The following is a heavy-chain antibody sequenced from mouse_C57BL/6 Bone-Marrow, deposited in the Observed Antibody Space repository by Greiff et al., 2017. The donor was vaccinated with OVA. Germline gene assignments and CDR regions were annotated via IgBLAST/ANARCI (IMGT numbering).Heavy chain of an antibody. CDR2: IDPSDSET. Sequence: QVQLQQPGAELVRPGSSVKLSCKASGYTFTSYWMHWVKQRPIQGLEWIGNIDPSDSETHYNQKFKDKATLTVDKSSSTAYMQLSSLTSEDSAVYYCARSGVLLRYQFLRMDYWGQGTSVTVSS. CDR1: GYTFTSYW. D-gene: IGHD1-1*01. CDR3: ARSGVLLRYQFLRMDY. V-gene: IGHV1-52*01. J-gene: IGHJ4*01.